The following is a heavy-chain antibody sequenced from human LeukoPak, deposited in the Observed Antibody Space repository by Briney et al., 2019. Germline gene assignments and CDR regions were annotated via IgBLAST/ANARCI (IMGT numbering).Heavy chain of an antibody. CDR2: ISGSGGST. D-gene: IGHD5-18*01. CDR1: GFTFSDYA. Sequence: GGSLRLSCAASGFTFSDYAMSWVRQAPGKGLEWVSAISGSGGSTYYADSVKGRFTISRDNSKNTLYLQMNSLRAEDTAVYYCAKDLSGYSYGYGDWGQGTLVTVSS. J-gene: IGHJ4*02. CDR3: AKDLSGYSYGYGD. V-gene: IGHV3-23*01.